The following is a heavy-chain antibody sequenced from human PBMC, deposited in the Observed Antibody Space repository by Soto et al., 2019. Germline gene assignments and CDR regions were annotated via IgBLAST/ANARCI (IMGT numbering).Heavy chain of an antibody. D-gene: IGHD3-22*01. V-gene: IGHV1-69*01. J-gene: IGHJ4*02. CDR2: ILDMYGTA. CDR3: ATNTSGYFPD. Sequence: QVQLVQSGAEVKKPGSSMKVSCKASGGTFRRYISWVRQAAGQGLEWRGGILDMYGTANYAQKFQGRVTITADEFTSTAYMELSSLKPDDTGVYYCATNTSGYFPDWGQGTLVTVSS. CDR1: GGTFRRY.